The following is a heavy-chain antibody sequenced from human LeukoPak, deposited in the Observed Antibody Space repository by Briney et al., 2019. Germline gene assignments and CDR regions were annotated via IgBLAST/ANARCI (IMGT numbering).Heavy chain of an antibody. CDR1: GVSVSVRNYY. CDR3: ARDLYGSGNFLPESP. J-gene: IGHJ5*02. V-gene: IGHV4-61*01. D-gene: IGHD3-10*01. CDR2: SYYSVST. Sequence: SETLSLTCTVSGVSVSVRNYYWSWIRQPPGKGLEWIGYSYYSVSTMYNPSLSSRVTISVDTSKNQFSLRLSSVTAADTAVYYCARDLYGSGNFLPESPWGQGTLVTVSS.